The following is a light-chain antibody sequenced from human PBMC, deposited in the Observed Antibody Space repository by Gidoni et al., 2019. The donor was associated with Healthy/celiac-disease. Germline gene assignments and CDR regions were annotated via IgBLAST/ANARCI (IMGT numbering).Light chain of an antibody. CDR1: QSISSY. CDR3: QQSYSTPIT. J-gene: IGKJ5*01. V-gene: IGKV1-39*01. Sequence: IQITQSPSSLSASVGDRVIITCRASQSISSYLNWYLQKQGKAPKLLLYASSSLQSGLPSRFSGNGSGTDFTLTISRLQPEDFATYYCQQSYSTPITFGQGTRLEIK. CDR2: ASS.